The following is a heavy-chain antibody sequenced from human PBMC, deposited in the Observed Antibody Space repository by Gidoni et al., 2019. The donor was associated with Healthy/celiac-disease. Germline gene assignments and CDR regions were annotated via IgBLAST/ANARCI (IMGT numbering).Heavy chain of an antibody. CDR3: AKDHSSSWEHYFDY. Sequence: QVQLVESGGGVVQHGRCLCPSFAASGFTFSSYVMHWVRQAPGMGLEWVAVISYDGSNKYYADSVKGRFTISRDNSKNTLYLQMNSLRAEDTAVYYCAKDHSSSWEHYFDYWGQGTLVTVSS. J-gene: IGHJ4*02. CDR1: GFTFSSYV. V-gene: IGHV3-30*18. D-gene: IGHD6-13*01. CDR2: ISYDGSNK.